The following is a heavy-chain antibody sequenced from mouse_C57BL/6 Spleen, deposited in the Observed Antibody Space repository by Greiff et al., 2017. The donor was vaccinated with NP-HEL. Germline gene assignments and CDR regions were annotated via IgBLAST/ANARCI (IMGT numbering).Heavy chain of an antibody. CDR1: GFNIKDYY. J-gene: IGHJ4*01. CDR2: IDPEDGDT. D-gene: IGHD2-5*01. CDR3: TTGSKAMDY. Sequence: VQLQQSGAELVRPGASVKLSCTVSGFNIKDYYMHWVKQRPEQGLEWIGKIDPEDGDTEYAPKFQGKATMTADTSSNTAYLQLSSLTSEDTAVYYCTTGSKAMDYWGQGTSVTDSS. V-gene: IGHV14-1*01.